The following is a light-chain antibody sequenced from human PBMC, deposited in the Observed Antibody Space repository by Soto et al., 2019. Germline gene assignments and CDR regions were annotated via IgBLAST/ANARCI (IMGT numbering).Light chain of an antibody. V-gene: IGLV2-23*02. J-gene: IGLJ2*01. CDR3: CSYAGTNTFV. Sequence: ALTQPASVSGSPGQSITISCTGSNSNVGTYNLVSWYQQHPGTAPKVMIYEVNKRPSGVSDRFSGSKSGNTASLTISGLQAEDEADYYCCSYAGTNTFVFGGGTKVTVL. CDR1: NSNVGTYNL. CDR2: EVN.